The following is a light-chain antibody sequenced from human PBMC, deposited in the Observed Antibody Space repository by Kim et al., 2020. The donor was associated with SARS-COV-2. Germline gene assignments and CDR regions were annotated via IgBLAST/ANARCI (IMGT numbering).Light chain of an antibody. CDR2: EVS. Sequence: QSALTQPASVSGSPGQSITISCSGTSSDVGSYNLVSWYQQHPGKAPKLIIYEVSKRPSGVSNRFSGSKSGNTASLTISGLQAEDEADYYCCSYARSSPFVFGIGTKVTVL. CDR3: CSYARSSPFV. V-gene: IGLV2-23*02. CDR1: SSDVGSYNL. J-gene: IGLJ1*01.